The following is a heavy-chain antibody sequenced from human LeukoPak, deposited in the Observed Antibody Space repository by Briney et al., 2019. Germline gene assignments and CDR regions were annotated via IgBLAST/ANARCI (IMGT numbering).Heavy chain of an antibody. CDR2: ISYDGSNK. CDR1: GFTFSSYA. V-gene: IGHV3-30*04. D-gene: IGHD3-10*01. CDR3: ARAKPKNMVRGLIMRRESRYYFDY. Sequence: GGSLRLSCAASGFTFSSYAMHWVRQAPGKGLEWVAVISYDGSNKYYADSVKGRFTISRDNSKNTLYLQMNSLRAEDTAVYYCARAKPKNMVRGLIMRRESRYYFDYWGQGTLVTVSS. J-gene: IGHJ4*02.